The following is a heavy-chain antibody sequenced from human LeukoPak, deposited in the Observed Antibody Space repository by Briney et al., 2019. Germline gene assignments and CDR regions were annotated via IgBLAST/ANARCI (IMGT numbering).Heavy chain of an antibody. CDR2: IYSGGST. Sequence: PGGSLRLSCALSGLTVSSNYMSWVRQAPGQGLEWVSVIYSGGSTYYADSVKGRFTISRDNSKNTLYLQMNSLRAEDTAVYYCAREVGATDYWGQGTLVTVSS. D-gene: IGHD1-26*01. V-gene: IGHV3-66*01. CDR3: AREVGATDY. J-gene: IGHJ4*02. CDR1: GLTVSSNY.